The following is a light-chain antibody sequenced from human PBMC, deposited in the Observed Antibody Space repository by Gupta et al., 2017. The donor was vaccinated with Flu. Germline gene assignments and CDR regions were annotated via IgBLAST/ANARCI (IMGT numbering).Light chain of an antibody. CDR3: CSCISSRTLV. J-gene: IGLJ3*02. Sequence: SITISCTGTSSDVGYYKCVSWYQHHPGQAPKLLIYGVSKRPSGVSNRFSGSKSGDTASLTISGLQAEDEADYYCCSCISSRTLVFGGGTKLTVL. CDR2: GVS. CDR1: SSDVGYYKC. V-gene: IGLV2-23*02.